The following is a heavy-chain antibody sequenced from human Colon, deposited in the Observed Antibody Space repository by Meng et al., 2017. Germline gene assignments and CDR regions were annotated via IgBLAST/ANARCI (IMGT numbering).Heavy chain of an antibody. D-gene: IGHD5-12*01. Sequence: QLPNVGAGPLKTLETLSLTCAVYGGSFRCYYWGWIRQPPGKGLEWIGEINHSGGTNYTPSLKSRVTISVDTSKNQFSLKLSSVTAADTAVYYCARGRYSGYLPWGQGTLVTVSS. V-gene: IGHV4-34*01. CDR3: ARGRYSGYLP. CDR2: INHSGGT. J-gene: IGHJ5*02. CDR1: GGSFRCYY.